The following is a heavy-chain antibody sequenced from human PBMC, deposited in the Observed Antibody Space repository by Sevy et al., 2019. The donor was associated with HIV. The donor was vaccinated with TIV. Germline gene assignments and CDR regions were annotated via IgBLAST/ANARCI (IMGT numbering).Heavy chain of an antibody. CDR3: VRDRDSSGYQAFDY. D-gene: IGHD3-22*01. CDR1: GFTFSSYV. V-gene: IGHV3-30*04. CDR2: ISYDGSNK. Sequence: GGSLRLSCAASGFTFSSYVMHWVRQAPGKGLEWVAVISYDGSNKYYADSVKGRFTISRDNSKNTLYLQMNSLRAEDTAVYYCVRDRDSSGYQAFDYWGQGTLVTVSS. J-gene: IGHJ4*02.